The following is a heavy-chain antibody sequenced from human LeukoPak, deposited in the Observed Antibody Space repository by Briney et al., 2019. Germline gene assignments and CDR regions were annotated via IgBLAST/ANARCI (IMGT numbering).Heavy chain of an antibody. J-gene: IGHJ5*02. CDR2: IIPIFGTA. CDR1: GGTSNSYA. V-gene: IGHV1-69*05. CDR3: ARARSPSSGYLLRDHNWFDP. Sequence: ASVKVSCKASGGTSNSYAISWVRQAPGQGLEGMGGIIPIFGTANYAQKVQGRVTITTDESTTTAYMELSSLRSEDTAVYYCARARSPSSGYLLRDHNWFDPWGQGTLVTVSS. D-gene: IGHD3-22*01.